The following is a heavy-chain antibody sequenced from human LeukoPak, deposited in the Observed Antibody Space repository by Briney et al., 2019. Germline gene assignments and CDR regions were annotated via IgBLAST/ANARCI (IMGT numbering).Heavy chain of an antibody. V-gene: IGHV3-48*03. Sequence: PGGSLRLSCAASGFTFSSYEMNWVRQAPGKGLEWVSYISSSGSTIYYADSVKGRFTISRDNAKNSLYLQMNSLRAEDTAVYYCASAWGDYYDIDYWGQGTLVTVSS. J-gene: IGHJ4*02. D-gene: IGHD3-22*01. CDR1: GFTFSSYE. CDR3: ASAWGDYYDIDY. CDR2: ISSSGSTI.